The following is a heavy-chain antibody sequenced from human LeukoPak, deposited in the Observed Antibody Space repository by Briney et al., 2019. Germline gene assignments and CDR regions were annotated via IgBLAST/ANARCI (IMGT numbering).Heavy chain of an antibody. CDR3: ARPSGSYFMGMDV. CDR1: GGSISSSSYY. CDR2: IYYSGST. D-gene: IGHD1-26*01. J-gene: IGHJ6*02. Sequence: PSETLSLTCTVSGGSISSSSYYWGWLRQPPGKGLEWIGSIYYSGSTYYNPSLKSRVTISVDTSKNQFSLKLSSVTAADTAVYYCARPSGSYFMGMDVWGQGTTVTVSS. V-gene: IGHV4-39*01.